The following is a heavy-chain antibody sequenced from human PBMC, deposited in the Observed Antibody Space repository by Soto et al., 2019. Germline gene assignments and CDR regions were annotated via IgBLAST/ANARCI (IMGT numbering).Heavy chain of an antibody. Sequence: GGSLRLSCAASGFTFSSYAMSWVRQAPGKGLEWVSAISGSGGSTYYADSVKGRFTISRDNSKNTLYLQMNSLRAEDTAVYYCAKAGRIVATIRVLYYFDYWGQGTLVTVSS. CDR3: AKAGRIVATIRVLYYFDY. J-gene: IGHJ4*02. CDR1: GFTFSSYA. D-gene: IGHD5-12*01. CDR2: ISGSGGST. V-gene: IGHV3-23*01.